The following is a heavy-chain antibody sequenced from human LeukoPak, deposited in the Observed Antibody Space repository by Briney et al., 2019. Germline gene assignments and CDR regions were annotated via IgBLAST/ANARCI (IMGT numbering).Heavy chain of an antibody. CDR1: GGSFSGYY. CDR2: INHSGST. J-gene: IGHJ4*02. CDR3: ARVSGYCSGGSCYYFDY. D-gene: IGHD2-15*01. Sequence: SETLSLTCAVYGGSFSGYYWSWIRQPPGKGLEWIGEINHSGSTNYNPSLKSRVTISVDTSKHQFSLKLSSVTAADTAVYYCARVSGYCSGGSCYYFDYWGQGTLVTVSS. V-gene: IGHV4-34*01.